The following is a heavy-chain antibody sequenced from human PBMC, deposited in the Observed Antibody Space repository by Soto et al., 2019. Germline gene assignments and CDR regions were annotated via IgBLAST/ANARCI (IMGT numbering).Heavy chain of an antibody. CDR2: IIPIFGTA. V-gene: IGHV1-69*13. CDR1: GGTFSSYA. Sequence: VKVSCKASGGTFSSYAISWVRQAPGQGHEWMGGIIPIFGTANYEQKFQGRVTITADESTSTAYMELSSLRSEDKAVYYCARGNILPWNSGIEYFQRWGQGTRVTVAS. CDR3: ARGNILPWNSGIEYFQR. D-gene: IGHD1-7*01. J-gene: IGHJ1*01.